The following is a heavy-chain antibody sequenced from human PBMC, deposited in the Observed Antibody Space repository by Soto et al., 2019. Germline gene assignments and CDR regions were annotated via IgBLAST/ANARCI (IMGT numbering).Heavy chain of an antibody. CDR3: ARDKEGVLVPAAEYYYYGMDV. J-gene: IGHJ6*02. D-gene: IGHD2-2*01. Sequence: PSETLSLTCTVSGGSISSGGYYWSWIRQHPGKGLEWIGYIYYSGSTYYNPSLKSRVTISVDTSKNQFSLRLSSVTAADTAVYYCARDKEGVLVPAAEYYYYGMDVWGQGTTVTVSS. CDR1: GGSISSGGYY. V-gene: IGHV4-31*03. CDR2: IYYSGST.